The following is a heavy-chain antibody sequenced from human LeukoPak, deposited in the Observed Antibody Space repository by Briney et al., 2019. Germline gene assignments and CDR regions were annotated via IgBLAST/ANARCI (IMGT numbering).Heavy chain of an antibody. CDR2: ISSTSIYT. J-gene: IGHJ4*02. Sequence: GGSLRLSCAASGFTFSDYYMSWIRQAPGKGLEWVSDISSTSIYTNYADSVKGRFTISRDNAKNSLYLQMNSLRAEDTAVYYCAREAGYSSSWYSDYWGQGRLVTVSS. V-gene: IGHV3-11*05. CDR1: GFTFSDYY. CDR3: AREAGYSSSWYSDY. D-gene: IGHD6-13*01.